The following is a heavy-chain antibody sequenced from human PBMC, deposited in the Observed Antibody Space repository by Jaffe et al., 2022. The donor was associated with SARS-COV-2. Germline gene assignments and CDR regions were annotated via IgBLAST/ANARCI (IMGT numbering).Heavy chain of an antibody. CDR3: ATAYFSGSRSYGMDV. J-gene: IGHJ6*02. Sequence: EVQLVESGGGLVKPGGSLRLSCAASGFTFSSYTMNWVRQAPGKGLEWVSSISTSSSYIYYADSVKGRFTISRDNAKNSLYVQMNSLRAEDTAVYYCATAYFSGSRSYGMDVWGQGTTVTVSS. CDR1: GFTFSSYT. D-gene: IGHD1-26*01. V-gene: IGHV3-21*01. CDR2: ISTSSSYI.